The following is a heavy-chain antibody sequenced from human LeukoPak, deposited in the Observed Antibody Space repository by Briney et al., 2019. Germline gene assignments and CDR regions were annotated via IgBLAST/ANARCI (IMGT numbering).Heavy chain of an antibody. Sequence: GGSLRLSCAASGFTFSTYSMNWVRQAPGKGLEWVANIKKDGSEKYYVDSVKGRFTISRDNAKNSLYLQMNSLRVEDTAVYYCARDVKGGNFDYWGQGTLVTVSS. CDR2: IKKDGSEK. CDR1: GFTFSTYS. J-gene: IGHJ4*02. V-gene: IGHV3-7*01. D-gene: IGHD3-16*01. CDR3: ARDVKGGNFDY.